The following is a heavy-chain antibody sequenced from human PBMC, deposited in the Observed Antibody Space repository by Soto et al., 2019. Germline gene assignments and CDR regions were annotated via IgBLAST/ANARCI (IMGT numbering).Heavy chain of an antibody. V-gene: IGHV1-69*13. CDR3: ARDGMVATRYDY. Sequence: ASVKVSCKASGGTFSSYAISWVRQAPGQGLEWMGGIIPIFGTANYAQKFQGRVTITADESTSTAYMELSSLRSEDTAVYYCARDGMVATRYDYWGQGTLVTVSS. CDR1: GGTFSSYA. D-gene: IGHD5-12*01. CDR2: IIPIFGTA. J-gene: IGHJ4*02.